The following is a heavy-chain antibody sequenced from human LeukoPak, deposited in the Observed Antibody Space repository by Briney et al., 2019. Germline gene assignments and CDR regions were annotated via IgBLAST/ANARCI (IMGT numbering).Heavy chain of an antibody. V-gene: IGHV1-69*13. J-gene: IGHJ6*03. Sequence: SVKVSCKASGGTFSRYAISWVRQAPGQGLEWMGGIIPVLGTANYAQTFQNKVTITADESTSTAYMELSSLTFEDTAVYYCAASGGDYYYYSLDVWGKGTPVTISS. D-gene: IGHD3-10*01. CDR2: IIPVLGTA. CDR3: AASGGDYYYYSLDV. CDR1: GGTFSRYA.